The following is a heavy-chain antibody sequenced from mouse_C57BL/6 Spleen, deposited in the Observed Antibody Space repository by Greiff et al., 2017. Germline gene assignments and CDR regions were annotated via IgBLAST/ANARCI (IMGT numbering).Heavy chain of an antibody. Sequence: QVQLQQSGAELVKPGASVKISCKASGYAFSSYWMNWVKQRPGKGLEWIGQIYPGDGDTNYNGKFKGKATLTADKFASTAYMQLSNLTSEDSSVYICARLLTGTAMDYWGQGTSVTVAS. CDR2: IYPGDGDT. D-gene: IGHD4-1*01. CDR1: GYAFSSYW. J-gene: IGHJ4*01. V-gene: IGHV1-80*01. CDR3: ARLLTGTAMDY.